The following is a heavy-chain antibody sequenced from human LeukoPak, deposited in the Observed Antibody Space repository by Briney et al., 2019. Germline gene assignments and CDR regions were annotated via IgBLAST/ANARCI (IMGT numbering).Heavy chain of an antibody. V-gene: IGHV1-18*01. J-gene: IGHJ6*02. Sequence: ASVKVSCKASGCTFTSYGISWVRQAPGQGLEWMGWISAYNGNTNYAQKLQGRVTMTTDTSTSTAYMELRSLRSDDTAGYYCARVLMSYYDSSGPNYYYYGMDVWGQGTTVTVSS. CDR3: ARVLMSYYDSSGPNYYYYGMDV. CDR2: ISAYNGNT. CDR1: GCTFTSYG. D-gene: IGHD3-22*01.